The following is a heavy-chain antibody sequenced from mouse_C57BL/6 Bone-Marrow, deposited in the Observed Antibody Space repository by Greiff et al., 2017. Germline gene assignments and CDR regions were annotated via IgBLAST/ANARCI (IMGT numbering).Heavy chain of an antibody. CDR3: ARGYYYGSSYYAMDY. V-gene: IGHV1-54*01. D-gene: IGHD1-1*01. CDR2: INPGSGGT. CDR1: GYAFTNYL. J-gene: IGHJ4*01. Sequence: QVQLQQSGAELVRPGTSVKVSCKASGYAFTNYLIEWAKQRPGQGLEWIGVINPGSGGTNYNEKFKGKATLTADKSSSTAYMQLSSLTSEDSAVYFCARGYYYGSSYYAMDYWGQGTSGTVSS.